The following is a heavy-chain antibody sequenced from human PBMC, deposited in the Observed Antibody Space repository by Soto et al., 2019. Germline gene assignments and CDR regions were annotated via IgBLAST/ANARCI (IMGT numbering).Heavy chain of an antibody. D-gene: IGHD3-22*01. CDR2: ISAYNGNT. J-gene: IGHJ4*02. CDR3: AIDFPVTYYYDSSGQDDY. CDR1: AYTFTSYG. V-gene: IGHV1-18*01. Sequence: ASVKAYCKAAAYTFTSYGISWVRQAPGQGLVWMGWISAYNGNTNYAQKHQGRVTMTTDTSTSTAYMELRSLRSDDTAVYYCAIDFPVTYYYDSSGQDDYWVQGTLVTVSS.